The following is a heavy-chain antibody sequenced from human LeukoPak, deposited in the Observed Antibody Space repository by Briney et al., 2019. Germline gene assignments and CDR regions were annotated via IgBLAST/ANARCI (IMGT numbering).Heavy chain of an antibody. V-gene: IGHV4-39*07. CDR2: IFYGGST. CDR1: GGSISSSSYY. J-gene: IGHJ4*02. Sequence: PSETLSLTCTVSGGSISSSSYYWGWIRQPPGKGLEWIGSIFYGGSTYYNPSLKSRVTISMDTPKNKFSLKVSSVTDADTALYFCTRTTSNGSADYWGQGTQVTVSA. D-gene: IGHD2-8*01. CDR3: TRTTSNGSADY.